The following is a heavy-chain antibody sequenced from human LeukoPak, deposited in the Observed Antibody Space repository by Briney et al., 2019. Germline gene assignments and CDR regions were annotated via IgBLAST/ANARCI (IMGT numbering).Heavy chain of an antibody. J-gene: IGHJ3*02. V-gene: IGHV4-31*03. CDR2: IYYSGST. Sequence: SETLSLTCTVSGGSISSGGYYWSWIRQHPGKGLEWIGYIYYSGSTHYNPSLKSRLSISIDTSKNQFSLKLSSVTAADTAVYYCASPDGSGLNVFDIWGQGTMVTVSS. CDR1: GGSISSGGYY. CDR3: ASPDGSGLNVFDI. D-gene: IGHD3-10*01.